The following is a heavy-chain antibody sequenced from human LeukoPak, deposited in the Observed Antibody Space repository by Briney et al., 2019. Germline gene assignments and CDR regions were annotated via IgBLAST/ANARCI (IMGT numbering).Heavy chain of an antibody. D-gene: IGHD3-10*01. J-gene: IGHJ4*02. CDR1: GFTFSNHA. Sequence: GGSLRLSCVASGFTFSNHAMTWVRQAPGKGLEWVANIKQDGSEKYYVDSVKGRFTISRDNAKNSLYLQMNSLRAEDTAVYYCARDRGSQDYWGQGTLVTVSS. CDR2: IKQDGSEK. V-gene: IGHV3-7*05. CDR3: ARDRGSQDY.